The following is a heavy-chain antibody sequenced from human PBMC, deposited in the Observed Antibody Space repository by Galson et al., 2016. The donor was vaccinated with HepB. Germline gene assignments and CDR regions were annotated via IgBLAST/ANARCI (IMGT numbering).Heavy chain of an antibody. Sequence: SLRPSCAASGFAFRSHWMHWVRQDLGKGLVWVSRINSDGTISTYADSVKGRFTISRDNAKNTLYLQMNSLRAEDTAVYFCVRDHSVVPTTAYNWFDPWGRGTLVTVSS. V-gene: IGHV3-74*01. CDR2: INSDGTIS. CDR3: VRDHSVVPTTAYNWFDP. D-gene: IGHD4-23*01. CDR1: GFAFRSHW. J-gene: IGHJ5*02.